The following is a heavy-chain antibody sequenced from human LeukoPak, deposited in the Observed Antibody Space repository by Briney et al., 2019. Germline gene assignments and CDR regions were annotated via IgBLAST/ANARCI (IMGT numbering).Heavy chain of an antibody. Sequence: PGGSLRLSCAASGFTFSNAWMNWVRQAPGKGLEWVGRIKSKTDGGTTDYAAPVKGRFTISRDDSKNTLYLQMNSLKTEDTAVYYCTTHSSSWLYYYYGMDVWGQGTTVTVSS. CDR3: TTHSSSWLYYYYGMDV. V-gene: IGHV3-15*07. D-gene: IGHD6-13*01. CDR2: IKSKTDGGTT. CDR1: GFTFSNAW. J-gene: IGHJ6*02.